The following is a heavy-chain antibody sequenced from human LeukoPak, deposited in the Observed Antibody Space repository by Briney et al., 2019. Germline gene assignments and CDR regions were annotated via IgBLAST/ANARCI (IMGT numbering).Heavy chain of an antibody. CDR3: ARQVSREGHFDY. CDR1: GFSFNNYW. V-gene: IGHV3-7*01. J-gene: IGHJ4*02. D-gene: IGHD1-26*01. Sequence: GGSLRLSCAASGFSFNNYWMSWVRQGPGKGLEWVAHIKEDTSQKYYVGSVEGRFTISRDNARNSLYLQMNSLRGEDTAVYFCARQVSREGHFDYWGQGALVTVSS. CDR2: IKEDTSQK.